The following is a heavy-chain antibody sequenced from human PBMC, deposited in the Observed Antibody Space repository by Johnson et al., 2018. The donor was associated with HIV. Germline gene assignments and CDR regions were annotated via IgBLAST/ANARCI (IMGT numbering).Heavy chain of an antibody. V-gene: IGHV3-30*04. CDR1: GFTFRTFP. CDR2: ISYNEDKK. D-gene: IGHD3-10*01. CDR3: ARDAYYGSGSYSQRNTFDV. J-gene: IGHJ3*01. Sequence: QVHLVESGGGVVQPGRSLRLSCAASGFTFRTFPMHWVRQAPGKGLEWMAFISYNEDKKYYADSVKGRFTISRDNSKNTLYMQMNSLRPEDTAVYYCARDAYYGSGSYSQRNTFDVWGQGTMVAVSS.